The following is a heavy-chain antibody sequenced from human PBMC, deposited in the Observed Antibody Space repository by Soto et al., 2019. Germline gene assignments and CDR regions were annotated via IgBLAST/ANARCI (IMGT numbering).Heavy chain of an antibody. D-gene: IGHD2-15*01. CDR1: GYTFTSYA. J-gene: IGHJ4*02. Sequence: SVKVSCKASGYTFTSYAMHWVRQAPVQRLEWMGWINAGNGNTKYSQKFQGRVTITRDTSASTAYMELSSLRSEDTAVYYCARVYCSGGSCYSVPDYFDYWGQGTLVTVSS. V-gene: IGHV1-3*01. CDR3: ARVYCSGGSCYSVPDYFDY. CDR2: INAGNGNT.